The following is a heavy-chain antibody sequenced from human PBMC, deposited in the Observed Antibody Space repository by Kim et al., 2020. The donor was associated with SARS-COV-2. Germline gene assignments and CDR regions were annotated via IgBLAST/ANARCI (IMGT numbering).Heavy chain of an antibody. CDR1: GFTFSSYS. CDR3: AREGPKSSTSLEYYYYGMDV. J-gene: IGHJ6*02. D-gene: IGHD2-2*01. V-gene: IGHV3-21*01. Sequence: GGSLRLSCAASGFTFSSYSMNWVRQAPGKGLEWVSSISSSSSYIYYADSVKGRFTISRDNAKNSLYLQMNSLRAEDTAVYYCAREGPKSSTSLEYYYYGMDVWGQGTTVTVSS. CDR2: ISSSSSYI.